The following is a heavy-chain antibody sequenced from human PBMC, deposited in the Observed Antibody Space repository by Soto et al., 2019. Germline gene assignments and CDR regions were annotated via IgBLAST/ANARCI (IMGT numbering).Heavy chain of an antibody. Sequence: QVQLVQSGAEVKKPGASVKVSCKASGYTFTTYAMHWVRQAPGQRLEWMGWINAGNGNTKYSQKFQGRVTITRDTSASTAYMELSSLRSEDTAVYYCARGDQYSSSWHFDYWGQGTLVTVSS. D-gene: IGHD6-13*01. CDR3: ARGDQYSSSWHFDY. V-gene: IGHV1-3*01. CDR2: INAGNGNT. J-gene: IGHJ4*02. CDR1: GYTFTTYA.